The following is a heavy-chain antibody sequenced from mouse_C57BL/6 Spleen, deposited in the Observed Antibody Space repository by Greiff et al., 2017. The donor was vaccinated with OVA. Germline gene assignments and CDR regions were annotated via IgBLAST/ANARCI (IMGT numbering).Heavy chain of an antibody. J-gene: IGHJ1*03. V-gene: IGHV1-59*01. CDR3: ARRYGSSYGYFDV. Sequence: VKLQQPGAELVRPGTSVKLSCKASGYTFTSYWMHWVKQRPGHGLEWIGVIDPSDSYTNYNQKFKGKATLTVDTSSSTAYMQLSSLTSEDSAVYYCARRYGSSYGYFDVWGTGTTVTVSS. CDR1: GYTFTSYW. D-gene: IGHD1-1*01. CDR2: IDPSDSYT.